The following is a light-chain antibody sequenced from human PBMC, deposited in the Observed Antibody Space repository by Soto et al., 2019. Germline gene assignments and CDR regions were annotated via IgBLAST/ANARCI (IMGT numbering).Light chain of an antibody. CDR2: DAS. CDR3: QQRSNWPLT. J-gene: IGKJ4*01. Sequence: EIVLTQSPATLYLSPGERATLSCSASQSVSSYLAWYQQKPGQAPRLLIYDASNRATGIPARFSGSGSGTDFTLTINSLEPEDFAVYYFQQRSNWPLTFGGGTKVEIK. V-gene: IGKV3-11*01. CDR1: QSVSSY.